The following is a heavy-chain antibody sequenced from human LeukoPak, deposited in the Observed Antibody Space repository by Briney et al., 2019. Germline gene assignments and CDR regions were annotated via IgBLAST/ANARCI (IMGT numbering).Heavy chain of an antibody. Sequence: GGSLRLSCAASGFTFFSYSFNWVRQAPGKGLEWVSSINTVGSYIYYADSVKGRFTISRDNAENSVHLQMNSLRVEDTAVYYCARLRRNSDSGSYYYYYDYWGQGTLVTVSS. CDR3: ARLRRNSDSGSYYYYYDY. J-gene: IGHJ4*02. D-gene: IGHD3-22*01. V-gene: IGHV3-21*01. CDR1: GFTFFSYS. CDR2: INTVGSYI.